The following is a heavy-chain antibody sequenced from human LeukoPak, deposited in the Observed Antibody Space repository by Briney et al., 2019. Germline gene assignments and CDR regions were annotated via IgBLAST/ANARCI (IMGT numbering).Heavy chain of an antibody. CDR2: IYYSGRT. D-gene: IGHD5-12*01. J-gene: IGHJ4*02. Sequence: SETLSLTCTVSGGSISSSRYYWGWIRQPPGKGLEWIGSIYYSGRTYYNPSLKSRVTISVDTSKNQFSLKLSSVTAADTAMYYCAKSNGYGLIDYWGQGTLVTVSS. CDR1: GGSISSSRYY. V-gene: IGHV4-39*01. CDR3: AKSNGYGLIDY.